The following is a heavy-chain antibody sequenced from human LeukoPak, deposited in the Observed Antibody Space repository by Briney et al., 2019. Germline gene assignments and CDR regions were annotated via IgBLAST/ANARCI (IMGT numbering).Heavy chain of an antibody. V-gene: IGHV3-74*03. CDR2: INSDGNHT. CDR3: ARGSWYFDL. Sequence: GGSLRLSCAVSGFTFSTYWMHWVRQAPGKGRVWVARINSDGNHTTYADSVKGRFTISRDSAESTLYLQMNSLRAEDTVVYYCARGSWYFDLWGRGTLVSVSS. CDR1: GFTFSTYW. D-gene: IGHD3-10*01. J-gene: IGHJ2*01.